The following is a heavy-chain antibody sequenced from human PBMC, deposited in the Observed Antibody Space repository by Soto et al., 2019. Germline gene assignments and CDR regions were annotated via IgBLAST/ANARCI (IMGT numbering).Heavy chain of an antibody. CDR2: IWYDGSNK. CDR1: GFTFSSYG. J-gene: IGHJ3*02. CDR3: ARDSTSYGAPSAFDI. V-gene: IGHV3-33*01. D-gene: IGHD4-17*01. Sequence: GGSLRLSCAASGFTFSSYGMHWVRQAPGKGLEWVAVIWYDGSNKYYADSVKGRFTISRDNSKNTLYLQMNSLRAEDTAVYYCARDSTSYGAPSAFDIWGQGTMVTVSS.